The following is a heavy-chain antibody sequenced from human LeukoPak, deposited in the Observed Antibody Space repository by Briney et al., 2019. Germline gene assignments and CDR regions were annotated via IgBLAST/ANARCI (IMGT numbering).Heavy chain of an antibody. V-gene: IGHV3-23*01. Sequence: PGGSLRLSCAASGFTFSSYAMSWVRQAPGKGLEWVSAISGSGGSTYYADSVKGRFTISRDNSKNTLYLQMNSLRAEDTAVYYCAKDLGYSSSHVVTTPVFDPWGQGTLVTVSS. J-gene: IGHJ5*02. CDR1: GFTFSSYA. CDR3: AKDLGYSSSHVVTTPVFDP. CDR2: ISGSGGST. D-gene: IGHD6-13*01.